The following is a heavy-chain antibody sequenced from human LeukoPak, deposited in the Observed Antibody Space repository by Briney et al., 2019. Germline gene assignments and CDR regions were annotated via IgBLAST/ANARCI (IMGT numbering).Heavy chain of an antibody. J-gene: IGHJ6*03. V-gene: IGHV4-38-2*02. CDR2: IYHSGST. CDR1: GYSISSGYY. Sequence: NASETLSLTCTVSGYSISSGYYWGWIRQPPGKGLEWIGSIYHSGSTYYNPSLKSRVTISVDTSKNQFSLKLSSVTAADTAVYYCARTYSSSWYPSYYYMDVWGKGTTVTVSS. D-gene: IGHD6-13*01. CDR3: ARTYSSSWYPSYYYMDV.